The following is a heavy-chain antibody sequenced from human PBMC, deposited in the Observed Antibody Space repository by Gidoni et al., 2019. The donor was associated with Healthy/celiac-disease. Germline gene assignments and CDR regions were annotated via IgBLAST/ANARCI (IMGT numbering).Heavy chain of an antibody. D-gene: IGHD3-22*01. CDR1: GFTFSSYA. CDR3: AFPYYDSSGYSDGMDV. Sequence: EVQLLESGGGLVQPGGSLRLSCAASGFTFSSYAMSWVRQAPGKGLKWVSAISGSGGSTYYADSVKGRFTISRDNSKNTLYLQMNSLRAEDTAVYYCAFPYYDSSGYSDGMDVWGQGTTVTVSS. J-gene: IGHJ6*02. CDR2: ISGSGGST. V-gene: IGHV3-23*01.